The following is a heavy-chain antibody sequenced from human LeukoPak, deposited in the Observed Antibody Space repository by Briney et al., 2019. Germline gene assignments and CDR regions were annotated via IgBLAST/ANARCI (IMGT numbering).Heavy chain of an antibody. CDR3: ARGGEYQLLSSFGRPLTYYYYYYMDV. J-gene: IGHJ6*03. V-gene: IGHV1-18*01. CDR2: ISGYNGYT. CDR1: GYTFTTYG. Sequence: ASVKVSCKASGYTFTTYGISWVRQAPGQGLEWMGWISGYNGYTIYAQKLQGRVTMTTDTSTSTAYMEPRSLRSDDTAVYYCARGGEYQLLSSFGRPLTYYYYYYMDVWGKGTTVTISS. D-gene: IGHD2-2*01.